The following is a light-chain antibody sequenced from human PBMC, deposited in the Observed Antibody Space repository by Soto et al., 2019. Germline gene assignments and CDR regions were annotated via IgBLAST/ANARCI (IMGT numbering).Light chain of an antibody. V-gene: IGKV3D-15*01. CDR1: QSVSSN. CDR2: GAS. Sequence: IVMMLSAGTLSVSTGESATHSCRPSQSVSSNLAWSQQKPRQAPRLLLDGASTRADASPARVSGCGAVAEFTLTIRSLQSDDFAVYYCQQYNNWPRTCGQGTKLEI. CDR3: QQYNNWPRT. J-gene: IGKJ1*01.